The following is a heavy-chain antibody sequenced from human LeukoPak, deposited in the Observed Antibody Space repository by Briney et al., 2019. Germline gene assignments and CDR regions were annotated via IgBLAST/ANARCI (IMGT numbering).Heavy chain of an antibody. CDR1: ELMFSSYA. CDR2: ISDDSGST. D-gene: IGHD3-22*01. CDR3: AREHYYDSSGFYRDFDC. J-gene: IGHJ4*02. Sequence: PGGSLRLSCAASELMFSSYAMSWVRQAPGKGLEWVSGISDDSGSTYYADSVRGRFTISRDNSKNTLYLQMNSLRAEDTAVYYCAREHYYDSSGFYRDFDCWGQGTLVTVSS. V-gene: IGHV3-23*01.